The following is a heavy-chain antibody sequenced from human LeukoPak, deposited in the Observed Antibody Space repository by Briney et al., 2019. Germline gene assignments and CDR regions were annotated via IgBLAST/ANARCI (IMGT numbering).Heavy chain of an antibody. Sequence: LSQTLSLTCTVSGGSISSGSYCWSWVRQPAGKGLEWIGRFYISGNTNYNPSLKNRVTISVDTSKNQFSLNLTSVTAADTAVYYCARHGVATMKRVDVWGKGTTVTVSS. J-gene: IGHJ6*03. CDR2: FYISGNT. CDR3: ARHGVATMKRVDV. D-gene: IGHD5-24*01. CDR1: GGSISSGSYC. V-gene: IGHV4-61*02.